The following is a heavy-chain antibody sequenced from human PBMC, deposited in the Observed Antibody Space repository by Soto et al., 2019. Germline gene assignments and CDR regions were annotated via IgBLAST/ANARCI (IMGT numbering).Heavy chain of an antibody. CDR1: GGSFSGYY. CDR3: ARASYIVVVPAAMWFDY. D-gene: IGHD2-2*01. Sequence: QVQLQQWGAGLLKPSETLSLTCAVYGGSFSGYYWSWIRQPPGKGLEWIGEINHSGSTNYNPSLNSRVTISVDTSKNQFSLKLSSVTAADTAVYYCARASYIVVVPAAMWFDYWGQGTLVTVSS. J-gene: IGHJ4*02. CDR2: INHSGST. V-gene: IGHV4-34*01.